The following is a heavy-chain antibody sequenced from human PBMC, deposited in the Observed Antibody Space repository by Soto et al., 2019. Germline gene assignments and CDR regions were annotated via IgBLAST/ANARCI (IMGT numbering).Heavy chain of an antibody. J-gene: IGHJ4*02. CDR3: ARFDDSSGYGYFDY. V-gene: IGHV3-64*02. Sequence: GGSLRLSCAASGFTFSSYSMNWVRQAPGKGLEYVSAISSNGGSTYYADSVKGRFTISRDNSKNTLYLQMGSLRAEDMAVYYCARFDDSSGYGYFDYWGQGTLVTVSS. CDR2: ISSNGGST. CDR1: GFTFSSYS. D-gene: IGHD3-22*01.